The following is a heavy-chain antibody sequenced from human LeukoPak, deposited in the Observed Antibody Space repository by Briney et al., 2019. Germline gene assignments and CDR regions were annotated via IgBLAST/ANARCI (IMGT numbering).Heavy chain of an antibody. CDR3: ARDVRIVVVVAVSTGWFDP. CDR2: ISSSSSYI. V-gene: IGHV3-21*01. CDR1: GFTFSSYS. D-gene: IGHD2-15*01. J-gene: IGHJ5*02. Sequence: PGGSLRLSCAASGFTFSSYSMNWVRQAPGKGLEWVSSISSSSSYIYYADSVKGRFTISRDNAKNSLYLQMNSLRAEDTAVYYCARDVRIVVVVAVSTGWFDPWGQGTLVTVSS.